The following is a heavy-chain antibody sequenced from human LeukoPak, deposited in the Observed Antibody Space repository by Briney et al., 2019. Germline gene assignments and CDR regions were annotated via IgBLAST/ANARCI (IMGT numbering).Heavy chain of an antibody. CDR1: GFTFSSYA. CDR2: ISGSGGSA. CDR3: AKDFSIWSGYSYGMDV. J-gene: IGHJ6*02. V-gene: IGHV3-23*01. Sequence: PGGSLRLSCAASGFTFSSYAMSWVRQAPGKGLEWVSAISGSGGSAYYADSVKGRFTISRDNSRNTLYLQMNSLRAEDTAVYYCAKDFSIWSGYSYGMDVWGQGTTVTVSS. D-gene: IGHD3-3*01.